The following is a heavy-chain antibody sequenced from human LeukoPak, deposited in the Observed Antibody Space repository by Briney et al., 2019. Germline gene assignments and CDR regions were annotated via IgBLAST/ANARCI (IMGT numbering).Heavy chain of an antibody. J-gene: IGHJ4*02. CDR3: ARGGYSYGQYYFDY. Sequence: SQTLSLTCTVSGGSISSGGYYWSWIRQHPGKGLEWIGYIYYSGSTYYNPSLKSRVTISVDTSKNQFSLKLSSVTAADTAVYYCARGGYSYGQYYFDYWGQGTLATVSS. D-gene: IGHD5-18*01. CDR2: IYYSGST. V-gene: IGHV4-31*03. CDR1: GGSISSGGYY.